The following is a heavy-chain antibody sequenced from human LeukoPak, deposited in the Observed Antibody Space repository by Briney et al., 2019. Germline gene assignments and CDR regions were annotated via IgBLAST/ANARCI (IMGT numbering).Heavy chain of an antibody. CDR2: ISYDGSNK. V-gene: IGHV3-30*04. J-gene: IGHJ4*02. CDR3: ARALYVSGWYYFDY. D-gene: IGHD6-19*01. CDR1: GFTFSSYA. Sequence: GGSLRLSCAASGFTFSSYAMHWVRQAPGKGLEWVAVISYDGSNKYYADSVKGRFTISRDNAKNSLYLQMNSLRAEDTAVYYCARALYVSGWYYFDYWGQGTLVTVSS.